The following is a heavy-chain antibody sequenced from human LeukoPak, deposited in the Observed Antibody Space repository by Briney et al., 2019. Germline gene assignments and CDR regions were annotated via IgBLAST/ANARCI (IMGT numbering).Heavy chain of an antibody. V-gene: IGHV3-7*01. CDR1: GFGFSTYW. Sequence: GGSLRLSCAASGFGFSTYWMTWVRQAPGKGLEWVANIKQDGSEKHYVDSVKGRFTISRDNSKNTLYLQMNSLRAEDTAVYYCARDKGVVVTAIGYFDYWGQGTLVTVSS. D-gene: IGHD2-21*02. CDR2: IKQDGSEK. CDR3: ARDKGVVVTAIGYFDY. J-gene: IGHJ4*02.